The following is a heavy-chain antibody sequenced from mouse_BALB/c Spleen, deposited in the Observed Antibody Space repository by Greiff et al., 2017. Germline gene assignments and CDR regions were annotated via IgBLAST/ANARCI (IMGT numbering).Heavy chain of an antibody. Sequence: QVQLQQSGPELVKPGASVKISCKASGYAFSSSWMNWVKQRPGQGLEWIGRIYPGDGDTNYNGKFKGKATLTADKSSSTAYMQLSSLTSVDSAVYFCARELGLPFFAYWGQGTLVTVSA. V-gene: IGHV1-82*01. J-gene: IGHJ3*01. CDR1: GYAFSSSW. CDR3: ARELGLPFFAY. D-gene: IGHD3-1*01. CDR2: IYPGDGDT.